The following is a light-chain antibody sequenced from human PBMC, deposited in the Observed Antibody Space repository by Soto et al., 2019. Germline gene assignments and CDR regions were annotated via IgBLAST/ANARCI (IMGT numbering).Light chain of an antibody. Sequence: DIQMTQSPSSLSASVGDRVTITCRTSPSINTYLNWYQQKPGKAPNLLISAASSLRSGVPSRFSGSGSVTDFSLAISSLQPEDFGTYYGQQSYKTLFTLGPGTKVDIK. CDR2: AAS. J-gene: IGKJ3*01. V-gene: IGKV1-39*01. CDR1: PSINTY. CDR3: QQSYKTLFT.